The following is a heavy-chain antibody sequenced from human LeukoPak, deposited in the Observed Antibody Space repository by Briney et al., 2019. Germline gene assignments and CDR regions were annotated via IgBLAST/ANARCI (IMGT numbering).Heavy chain of an antibody. Sequence: QPGGSLKLSCAASGFTFSGSAMHWVRQASGKGLEWVGRIRSKANSYATAYAASVKGRFTISRDNSKNTLYLQMNGLRAEDTAVYYCAKEAFSCFDYWGQGTLVTVSS. CDR1: GFTFSGSA. CDR3: AKEAFSCFDY. J-gene: IGHJ4*02. V-gene: IGHV3-73*01. D-gene: IGHD2-2*01. CDR2: IRSKANSYAT.